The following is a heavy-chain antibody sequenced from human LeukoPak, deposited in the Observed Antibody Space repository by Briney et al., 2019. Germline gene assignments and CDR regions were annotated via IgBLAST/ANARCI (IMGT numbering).Heavy chain of an antibody. Sequence: PGGSLRLSCAASGFTFSSYSMNWVRQAPGKGLEWVSSISSSSSYIYYADSVKGRFTISRDNAKNSLYLQMNSLRAEDTAVYYCANDHCSGGSCYFRYWGQGTLVTVSS. D-gene: IGHD2-15*01. J-gene: IGHJ4*02. CDR3: ANDHCSGGSCYFRY. CDR2: ISSSSSYI. V-gene: IGHV3-21*01. CDR1: GFTFSSYS.